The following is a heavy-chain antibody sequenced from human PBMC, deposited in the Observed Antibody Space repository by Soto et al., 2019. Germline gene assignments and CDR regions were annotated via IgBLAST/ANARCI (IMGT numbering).Heavy chain of an antibody. Sequence: PSETLSLTCTVSGGSISSLYWSWIRQPPGKGLEWIGYIYYSGSTNYNPSLKSRVTISVDTSKKQFSLKLSSVTAADTAVYYCARYSSSPSRAFDIWGQGTMVTVSS. CDR1: GGSISSLY. D-gene: IGHD6-13*01. J-gene: IGHJ3*02. V-gene: IGHV4-59*01. CDR3: ARYSSSPSRAFDI. CDR2: IYYSGST.